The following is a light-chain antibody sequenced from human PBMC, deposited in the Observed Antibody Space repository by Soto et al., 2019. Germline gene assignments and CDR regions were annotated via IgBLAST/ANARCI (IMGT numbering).Light chain of an antibody. CDR3: QQRFSWPRT. CDR1: QSISSS. J-gene: IGKJ1*01. V-gene: IGKV3-11*01. CDR2: DAS. Sequence: EIVLTQSPATLSLSPGERGTLSFRASQSISSSLAWYQQKPGQAPRLLIYDASNRATGIPARFSGSGSGTDFTLTISSLEPEDFAVYYCQQRFSWPRTFGQGTKVEIK.